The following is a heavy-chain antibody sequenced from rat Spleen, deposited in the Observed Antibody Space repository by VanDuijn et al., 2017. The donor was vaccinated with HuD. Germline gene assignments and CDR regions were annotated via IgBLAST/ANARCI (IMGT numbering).Heavy chain of an antibody. CDR2: ISYEGSST. V-gene: IGHV5-22*01. CDR3: TRGYVMDA. J-gene: IGHJ4*01. Sequence: EVQLVESGGGLVQPGRSLKLSCAASGFTFSDYYMAWVRQAPKKGLEWVASISYEGSSTYYGDSVKGRFTISRDNAKSTLYLQMNSLRSEDTATYYCTRGYVMDAWGQGVMVTVSS. CDR1: GFTFSDYY.